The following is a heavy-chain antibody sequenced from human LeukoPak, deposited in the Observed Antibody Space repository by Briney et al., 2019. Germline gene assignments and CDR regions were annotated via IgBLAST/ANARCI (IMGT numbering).Heavy chain of an antibody. CDR2: ISATGDSP. D-gene: IGHD1-26*01. V-gene: IGHV3-23*01. CDR3: AKFTAYYSNAKYSGSYLELDY. Sequence: GGSLRLSCAASGFTFSSYAMSWVRQAPGKGLEWVSSISATGDSPYYADSVKGRFTISRDNSKNTLYLQMNSLRAEDTAVYYCAKFTAYYSNAKYSGSYLELDYWGQGTLVTVSS. CDR1: GFTFSSYA. J-gene: IGHJ4*02.